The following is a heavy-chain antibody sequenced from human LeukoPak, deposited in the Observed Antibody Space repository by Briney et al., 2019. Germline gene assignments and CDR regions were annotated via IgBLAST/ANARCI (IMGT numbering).Heavy chain of an antibody. CDR3: AKDGLGTIYYYYGMDV. J-gene: IGHJ6*02. CDR1: GFTFSSYA. Sequence: PGGSLRLSCAASGFTFSSYAMSWVRQAPGKGLEWVSAISGSGGSTYYADSVKGRFTISRDNSKNTLYLQMNSLRAEDTAVYYCAKDGLGTIYYYYGMDVWGQGTTVTVSS. D-gene: IGHD7-27*01. CDR2: ISGSGGST. V-gene: IGHV3-23*01.